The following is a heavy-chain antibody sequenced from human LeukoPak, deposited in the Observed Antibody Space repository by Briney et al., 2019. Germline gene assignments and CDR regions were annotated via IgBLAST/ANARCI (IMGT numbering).Heavy chain of an antibody. CDR2: IYYSGST. D-gene: IGHD2/OR15-2a*01. V-gene: IGHV4-59*08. CDR3: ARLPFLGAPGRTFDP. J-gene: IGHJ5*02. CDR1: GGSISSYY. Sequence: SETLSLTCTVSGGSISSYYWSWIRQPPGKGLEWIGYIYYSGSTNYNPSLKSRVTISVDTSKNQFSLKLSSVTAADTAVYYCARLPFLGAPGRTFDPWGKGTLSPSPQ.